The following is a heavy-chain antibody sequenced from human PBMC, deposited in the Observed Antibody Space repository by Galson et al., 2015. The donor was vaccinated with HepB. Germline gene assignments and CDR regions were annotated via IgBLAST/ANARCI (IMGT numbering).Heavy chain of an antibody. CDR3: ARASSGYYTNFDY. D-gene: IGHD3-22*01. J-gene: IGHJ4*02. CDR1: GGSISSYY. CDR2: IYYSGST. Sequence: ETLSLTCTVSGGSISSYYWSWIRQPPGKGLEWIGYIYYSGSTNYNPSLKSRVTISVDTSKNQFSLKLSSVTAADTAVYYCARASSGYYTNFDYWGQGTLVTVSS. V-gene: IGHV4-59*01.